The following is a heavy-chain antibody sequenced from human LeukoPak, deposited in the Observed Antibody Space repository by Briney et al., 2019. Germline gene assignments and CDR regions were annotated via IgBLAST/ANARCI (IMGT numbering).Heavy chain of an antibody. CDR3: ARGLYDYVWESYRPFDY. CDR2: IYYSGST. V-gene: IGHV4-39*07. D-gene: IGHD3-16*02. Sequence: SETLSLTCTASGGSISSSSYYWGWIRQPPGKGLEWIGSIYYSGSTYYNPSLKSRVTISVDTSKNQFSLKLSSVTAADTAVYYCARGLYDYVWESYRPFDYWGQGTLVTVSS. J-gene: IGHJ4*02. CDR1: GGSISSSSYY.